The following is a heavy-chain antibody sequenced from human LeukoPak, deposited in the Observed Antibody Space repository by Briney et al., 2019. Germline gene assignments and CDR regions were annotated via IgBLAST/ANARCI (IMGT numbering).Heavy chain of an antibody. CDR3: ARLKYGDYPYYFDY. CDR1: GFTFSSYW. CDR2: IKQDGSEK. V-gene: IGHV3-7*03. J-gene: IGHJ4*02. D-gene: IGHD4-17*01. Sequence: GGSLRLSRAASGFTFSSYWMSWVRQAPGKGLEWVANIKQDGSEKYYVDSVKGRFTISRDNAKNSLYLQMNSLRAEDTAVYYCARLKYGDYPYYFDYWGQGTLVTVSS.